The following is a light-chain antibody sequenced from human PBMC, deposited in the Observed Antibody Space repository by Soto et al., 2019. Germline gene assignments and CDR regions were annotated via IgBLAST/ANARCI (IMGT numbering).Light chain of an antibody. CDR2: GAS. J-gene: IGKJ1*01. CDR3: QQSQGT. CDR1: QSVSSN. V-gene: IGKV3-15*01. Sequence: EIVMTQSPATLSVSPGERATLSCRASQSVSSNLDWYQQKPGQAPRLLIYGASTRAPGIPARFSGSGSGTEFTLTISSLQSEDFAVYYCQQSQGTFGQGTKVEIK.